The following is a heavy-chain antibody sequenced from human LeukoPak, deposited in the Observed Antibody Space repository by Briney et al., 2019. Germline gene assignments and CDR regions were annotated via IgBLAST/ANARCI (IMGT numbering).Heavy chain of an antibody. CDR1: GVSISNNYYY. D-gene: IGHD1-26*01. J-gene: IGHJ4*02. V-gene: IGHV4-39*01. CDR2: VHFTGST. CDR3: ATLGLFRGAGFNLATHFDF. Sequence: SETLSLTCTVSGVSISNNYYYWAWIRQPPGEGLEMIGYVHFTGSTFYNSSLKSRVTISADTSQNQFTLSLTSVTAADTAVYYCATLGLFRGAGFNLATHFDFWGQGTLVTVSS.